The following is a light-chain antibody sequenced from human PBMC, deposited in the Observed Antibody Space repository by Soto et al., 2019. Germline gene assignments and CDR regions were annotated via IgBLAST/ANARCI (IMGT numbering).Light chain of an antibody. V-gene: IGLV4-69*01. CDR3: QTWGTGIRV. CDR1: SGHSTYG. Sequence: QSVLTQSPSASASLGASVKLTCTLSSGHSTYGIAWHQQQPEKGPRYLMKVNSDGTHSKGDGIPDRFSGSSSGAERYLTISSLQSEDEADYYCQTWGTGIRVFGGGTQLTVL. CDR2: VNSDGTH. J-gene: IGLJ3*02.